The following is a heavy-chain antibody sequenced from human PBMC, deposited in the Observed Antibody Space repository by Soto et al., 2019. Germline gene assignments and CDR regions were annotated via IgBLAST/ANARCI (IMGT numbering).Heavy chain of an antibody. CDR3: ARSVQQLVLYYFDY. D-gene: IGHD6-13*01. J-gene: IGHJ4*02. CDR2: INHSGST. CDR1: GGSFSGYY. Sequence: SETLSPTCAVYGGSFSGYYWSWIRQPPGKGLEWIGEINHSGSTNYNPSLKSRVTISVDTSKNQFSLKLSSVTAADTAVYYCARSVQQLVLYYFDYWGQGTLVTVSS. V-gene: IGHV4-34*01.